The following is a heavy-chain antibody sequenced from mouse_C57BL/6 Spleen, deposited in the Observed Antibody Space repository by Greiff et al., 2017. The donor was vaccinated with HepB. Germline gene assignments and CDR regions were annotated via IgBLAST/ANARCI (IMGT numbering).Heavy chain of an antibody. CDR3: AREGGDGYSFDY. J-gene: IGHJ2*01. CDR1: GYSITSGYY. V-gene: IGHV3-6*01. CDR2: ISYDGSN. Sequence: VQLQESGPGLVKPSQSLSLTCSVTGYSITSGYYWNWIRQFPGNKLEWMGYISYDGSNNYNPSLKNRISITRDTSKNQFFLKLNSVTTEDTATYYCAREGGDGYSFDYWGQGTTLTVSS. D-gene: IGHD2-3*01.